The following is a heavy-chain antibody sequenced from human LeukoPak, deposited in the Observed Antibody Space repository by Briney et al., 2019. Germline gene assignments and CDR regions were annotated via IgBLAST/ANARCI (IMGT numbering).Heavy chain of an antibody. J-gene: IGHJ3*02. CDR3: AKSPTVDAAFDI. CDR1: GFTLSSYA. CDR2: IGYTGDST. V-gene: IGHV3-23*01. D-gene: IGHD4-23*01. Sequence: GGSLRLSCAASGFTLSSYAMNWVRQAPGKGLEWVSGIGYTGDSTFYADSVKGRFTVSRDSSKNTLFLHMNSLRAEDTALYYCAKSPTVDAAFDIWGQGTMVTVSS.